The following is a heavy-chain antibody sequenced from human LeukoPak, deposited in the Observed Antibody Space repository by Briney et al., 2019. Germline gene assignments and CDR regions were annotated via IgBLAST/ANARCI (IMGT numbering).Heavy chain of an antibody. D-gene: IGHD4-17*01. Sequence: PGGSLRLSGAASGFTFSSYAMSWVRQAPGQGLEWVSNINGSGGTTYYTDPVKGRFTISRDNSKNTLYLQMNSLRAEDTAVYYCANPPTVTKTRFDSWGQGTLVTVSS. CDR3: ANPPTVTKTRFDS. V-gene: IGHV3-23*01. J-gene: IGHJ5*01. CDR1: GFTFSSYA. CDR2: INGSGGTT.